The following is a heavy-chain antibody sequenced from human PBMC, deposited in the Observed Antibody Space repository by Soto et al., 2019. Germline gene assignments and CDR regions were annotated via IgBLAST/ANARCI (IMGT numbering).Heavy chain of an antibody. D-gene: IGHD6-13*01. V-gene: IGHV4-31*03. CDR1: GGSIGGDGQY. J-gene: IGHJ5*02. Sequence: QVQLQESGRGLVEPSQTLSLTCTVSGGSIGGDGQYSSWIRHHPGKGLEWIGYVHYSGTTYYNPSLKSRLPLSVDTSKTQFSLTLRTVTAADTAVYYCARGWTAGAGWANWFDLWGQGTLVTVSS. CDR2: VHYSGTT. CDR3: ARGWTAGAGWANWFDL.